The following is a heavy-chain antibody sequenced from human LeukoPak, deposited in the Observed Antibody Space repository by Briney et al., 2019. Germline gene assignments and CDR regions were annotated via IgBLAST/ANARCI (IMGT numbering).Heavy chain of an antibody. D-gene: IGHD1-26*01. V-gene: IGHV4-34*01. CDR1: GGSFSGYY. J-gene: IGHJ3*02. CDR3: ARDLSSGSYYPDAFDI. Sequence: KPSETLSLTCAVYGGSFSGYYWSWIRQPPGKGLEWIGEINHSGSTNYNPSLKSRVTISVDTSKNQFSLKLSPVTAADTAVYYCARDLSSGSYYPDAFDIWGQGTMVTVSS. CDR2: INHSGST.